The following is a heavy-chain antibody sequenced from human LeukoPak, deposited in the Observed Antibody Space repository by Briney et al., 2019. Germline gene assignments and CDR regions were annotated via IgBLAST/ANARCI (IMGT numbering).Heavy chain of an antibody. V-gene: IGHV3-74*01. D-gene: IGHD6-13*01. CDR3: ARVRYSTSNWFDP. J-gene: IGHJ5*02. Sequence: GGSLRLSCAASGFTFSSYWMHWVRQAPGKGLVWVSRINSDGSSTSYADSVKGRFTISRDNAKNTLYLLMNSLRAEDTAVYYCARVRYSTSNWFDPWGQGTLVTVSS. CDR1: GFTFSSYW. CDR2: INSDGSST.